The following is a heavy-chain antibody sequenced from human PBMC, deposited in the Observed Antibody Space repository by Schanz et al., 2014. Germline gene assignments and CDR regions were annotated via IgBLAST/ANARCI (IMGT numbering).Heavy chain of an antibody. J-gene: IGHJ5*02. Sequence: QVQLVQSGAEVKKPGASVKVSCKASGYTFTSYGINWVRQAPGQGLEWMGRIVPIAGITNYAQRFQGRVTITADNSPDTAYMELSSLRSEDTAVYYCAREVGLYDRGWFDPWGQGTLVTVSS. CDR1: GYTFTSYG. CDR3: AREVGLYDRGWFDP. V-gene: IGHV1-18*01. CDR2: IVPIAGIT. D-gene: IGHD3-22*01.